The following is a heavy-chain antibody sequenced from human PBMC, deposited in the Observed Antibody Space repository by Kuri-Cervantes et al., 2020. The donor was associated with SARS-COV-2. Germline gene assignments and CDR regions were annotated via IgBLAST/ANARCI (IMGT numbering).Heavy chain of an antibody. CDR1: GYSFTSYW. D-gene: IGHD2-2*02. V-gene: IGHV5-10-1*01. J-gene: IGHJ6*02. CDR3: ARLPCSSTSCYTRYDYYGMDV. CDR2: IDPSDSYT. Sequence: GESLKISCKGSGYSFTSYWISWVRQMPGKGLEWMGRIDPSDSYTNYSPSFQGHVTISADKSISTAYLQWSSLKASDTAMYCCARLPCSSTSCYTRYDYYGMDVWGQGTTVTVSS.